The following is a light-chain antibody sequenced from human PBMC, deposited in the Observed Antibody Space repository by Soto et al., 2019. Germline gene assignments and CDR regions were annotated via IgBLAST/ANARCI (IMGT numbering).Light chain of an antibody. J-gene: IGKJ1*01. CDR3: QQYGSSPRT. Sequence: EIVLTQSPGTLSLSPGERATLSCRASQSVSSNFLAWYQQRPGQAPRLLIYGASNRATVVPDRFSGSGSGTDFTLTISRLEPEDFAVYYCQQYGSSPRTFGQGTKVDIK. CDR2: GAS. CDR1: QSVSSNF. V-gene: IGKV3-20*01.